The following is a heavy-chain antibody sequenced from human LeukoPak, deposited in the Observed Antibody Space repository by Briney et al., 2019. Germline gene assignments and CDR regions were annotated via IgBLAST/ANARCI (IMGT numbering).Heavy chain of an antibody. J-gene: IGHJ4*02. CDR3: AKNLSPHPAITAAFFDY. Sequence: GGSLRLSCAVSGITLSNYGMSWVRQAPGKGLEWVAGISDGGGSRNYADSVKGRFTISRDNPKNTLYLQMYSLRAEDTAVYYCAKNLSPHPAITAAFFDYWGQGTLVTVSS. D-gene: IGHD5-24*01. V-gene: IGHV3-23*01. CDR1: GITLSNYG. CDR2: ISDGGGSR.